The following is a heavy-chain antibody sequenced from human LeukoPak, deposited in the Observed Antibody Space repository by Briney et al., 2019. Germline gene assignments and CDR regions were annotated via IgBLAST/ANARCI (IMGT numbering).Heavy chain of an antibody. D-gene: IGHD3-9*01. CDR3: ARRGYDISGGAWYSDL. CDR1: GYSSTHHW. CDR2: VDPSDSET. J-gene: IGHJ2*01. V-gene: IGHV5-10-1*01. Sequence: GESLKISCKGSGYSSTHHWINWVRQLPGKGLEWMGRVDPSDSETNYSPSFQGLVTFSVDKSISTAYLQWSGLKASDSAMYYCARRGYDISGGAWYSDLWGRGTLVTVSS.